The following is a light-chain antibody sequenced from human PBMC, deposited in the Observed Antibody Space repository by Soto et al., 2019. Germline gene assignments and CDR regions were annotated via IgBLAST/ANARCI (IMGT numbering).Light chain of an antibody. Sequence: EVVMSQCPANLSVYPGEGAPLSCRASQGIGDTLAWYQHKAGQTPRLLIYDTSTRATGVPARFSGSRSGTEFTLTINSLQSEDFAVYYCQRYNNLPLTFGGGTKVDIK. CDR1: QGIGDT. J-gene: IGKJ4*01. CDR3: QRYNNLPLT. V-gene: IGKV3-15*01. CDR2: DTS.